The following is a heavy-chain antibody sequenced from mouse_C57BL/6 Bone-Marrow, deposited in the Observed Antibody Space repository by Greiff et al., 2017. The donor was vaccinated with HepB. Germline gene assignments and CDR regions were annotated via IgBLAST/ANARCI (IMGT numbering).Heavy chain of an antibody. CDR3: AKRTMDYGSSYGFAY. Sequence: VKLMESGPGLVQPSQSLSITCTVSGFSLTSYGVHWVRQSPGKGLEWLGVIWRGGSTDYNAAFMSRLSITKDNSKSQVFFKMNSLQADDTAIYYCAKRTMDYGSSYGFAYWGQGTLVTVSA. CDR1: GFSLTSYG. D-gene: IGHD1-1*01. V-gene: IGHV2-5*01. J-gene: IGHJ3*01. CDR2: IWRGGST.